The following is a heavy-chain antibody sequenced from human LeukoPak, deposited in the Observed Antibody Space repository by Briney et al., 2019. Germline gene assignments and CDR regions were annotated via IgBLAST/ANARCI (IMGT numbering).Heavy chain of an antibody. D-gene: IGHD2-15*01. CDR3: ASELDCSGGSCYGY. CDR2: IIPIFGTA. Sequence: SVKVSCKASGGTFSSYAISWVRQAPGQGLEWMGGIIPIFGTANYAQKFQGRVTITTDESTSTAYMELSSPRSEDTAVYYCASELDCSGGSCYGYWGQGTLVTVSS. CDR1: GGTFSSYA. V-gene: IGHV1-69*05. J-gene: IGHJ4*02.